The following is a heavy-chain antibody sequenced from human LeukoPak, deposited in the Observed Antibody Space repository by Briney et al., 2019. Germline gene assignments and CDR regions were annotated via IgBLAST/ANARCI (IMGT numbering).Heavy chain of an antibody. CDR3: AKDLSQFLVRGDFDH. V-gene: IGHV3-23*01. CDR1: GFIYSKYA. Sequence: GGSLRLSCAASGFIYSKYAMSWVRQAPGEGLEWVSGITGSGGATYYAGSVKGRFTISRDNSKNTLYLQMNSLRAEDTAVYYCAKDLSQFLVRGDFDHWGQGTLVTVSS. D-gene: IGHD3-10*02. CDR2: ITGSGGAT. J-gene: IGHJ4*02.